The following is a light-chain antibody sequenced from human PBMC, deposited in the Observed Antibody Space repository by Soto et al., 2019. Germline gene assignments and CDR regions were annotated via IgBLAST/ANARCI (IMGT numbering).Light chain of an antibody. CDR2: KVS. CDR1: QSLVDSDGNIS. J-gene: IGKJ3*01. V-gene: IGKV2-30*01. Sequence: VMTQSPLSLPVTLGQPASMSCGSSQSLVDSDGNISLNWFQQRPGQSPRRLIYKVSHRDAGVTDRLSGSGSGPEFTLKISRVEAEDVGVYYCMQATEWPLTFGPGTQVDF. CDR3: MQATEWPLT.